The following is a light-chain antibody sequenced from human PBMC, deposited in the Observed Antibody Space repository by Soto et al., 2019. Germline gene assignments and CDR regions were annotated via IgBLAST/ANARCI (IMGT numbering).Light chain of an antibody. V-gene: IGLV2-14*01. Sequence: QSVLTQPASVSGSPGQSITISCTGTNSDVGGYNYVSWYQQHPGKAPELMIYDVSNRPSGVSNRFSGSKSGNTASLTISGLQAEDEADYYCSSYTKTDSWVFGGGTKVTVL. J-gene: IGLJ3*02. CDR2: DVS. CDR1: NSDVGGYNY. CDR3: SSYTKTDSWV.